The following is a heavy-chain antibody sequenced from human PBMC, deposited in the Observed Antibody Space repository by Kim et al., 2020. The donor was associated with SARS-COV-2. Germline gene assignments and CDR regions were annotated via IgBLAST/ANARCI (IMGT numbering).Heavy chain of an antibody. CDR3: ARGCSSTGQGPEKEDI. Sequence: SETLSLTCAVYGGSFSGYYWSWIRQPPGKGLEWIGEINHSGSTNYNPSLKSRVTISVDTSKNQFSLKLSSVTAADTAVYYCARGCSSTGQGPEKEDIWGQGTMVTVSS. V-gene: IGHV4-34*01. J-gene: IGHJ3*02. CDR1: GGSFSGYY. CDR2: INHSGST. D-gene: IGHD2-2*01.